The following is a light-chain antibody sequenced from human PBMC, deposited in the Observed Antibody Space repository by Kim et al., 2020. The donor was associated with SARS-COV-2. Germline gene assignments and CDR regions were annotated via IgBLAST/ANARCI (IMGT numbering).Light chain of an antibody. CDR2: GAS. J-gene: IGKJ1*01. Sequence: DIQMTQSPSTLSASVGDRVTIPCRASQSVSIWLAWYQQKPGKAPKLLITGASSLENGVPARFRGSGSGTEFTLTISSLQPDDFATYYCQRYDTSLRTFGQGTKVDIK. CDR3: QRYDTSLRT. V-gene: IGKV1-5*01. CDR1: QSVSIW.